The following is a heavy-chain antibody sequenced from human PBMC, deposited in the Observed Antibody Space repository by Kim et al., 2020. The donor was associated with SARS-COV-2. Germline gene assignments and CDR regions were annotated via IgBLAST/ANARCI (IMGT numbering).Heavy chain of an antibody. CDR1: GFTFSAYG. CDR3: AKSWGVIASTLVFDY. Sequence: GGSLRLSCAASGFTFSAYGMHWVRQAPGKGLEWVSFISHDGSNKYFADSVKGRFTISRDSSKNTLYLQMNSLRPEDTAVYYCAKSWGVIASTLVFDYWGQGTPVTVSS. J-gene: IGHJ4*02. D-gene: IGHD2-15*01. CDR2: ISHDGSNK. V-gene: IGHV3-30*18.